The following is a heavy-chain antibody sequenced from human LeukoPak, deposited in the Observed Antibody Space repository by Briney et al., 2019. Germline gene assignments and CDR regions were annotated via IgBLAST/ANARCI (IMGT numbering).Heavy chain of an antibody. CDR2: ISGSGGST. CDR3: AKQYCISTRCYTDYYYGMDV. CDR1: GFTFSSYA. J-gene: IGHJ6*04. Sequence: GGSLRLSCAASGFTFSSYAMSWVRQAPGKGLEWVSAISGSGGSTYYADSVKGRFTISRDNSENTLYLQMNSLRAVDTAVYYCAKQYCISTRCYTDYYYGMDVWGKGTTVTVSS. D-gene: IGHD2-2*02. V-gene: IGHV3-23*01.